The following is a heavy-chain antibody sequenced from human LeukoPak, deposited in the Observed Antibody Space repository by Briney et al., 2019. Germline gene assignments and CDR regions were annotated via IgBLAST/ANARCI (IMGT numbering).Heavy chain of an antibody. CDR2: INHSGST. D-gene: IGHD5-12*01. CDR1: GGSFSGYY. V-gene: IGHV4-34*01. J-gene: IGHJ4*02. CDR3: ARISRGAHFDY. Sequence: PSETLSLTCAVYGGSFSGYYWSWIRQPPGKGLEWIGEINHSGSTNYNPSLKSRVTISVDTSKNQFSLKLSPVTAADTAVYYCARISRGAHFDYWGQGTLVTVSS.